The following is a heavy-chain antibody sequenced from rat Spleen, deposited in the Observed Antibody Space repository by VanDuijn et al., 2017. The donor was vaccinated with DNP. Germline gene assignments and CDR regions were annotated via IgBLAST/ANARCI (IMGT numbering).Heavy chain of an antibody. CDR2: ISYDGGST. D-gene: IGHD1-10*01. CDR1: GFTFSDYY. V-gene: IGHV5-20*01. Sequence: EVKLVESGGGLVQPGRSLKLSCAASGFTFSDYYMAWVRQAPAKGLDWVATISYDGGSTYLRDSVKGRLTISRDNAKSTLYLQMDSLRSEDTATYYCAKDNSFAYWGQGTLVTVSS. J-gene: IGHJ3*01. CDR3: AKDNSFAY.